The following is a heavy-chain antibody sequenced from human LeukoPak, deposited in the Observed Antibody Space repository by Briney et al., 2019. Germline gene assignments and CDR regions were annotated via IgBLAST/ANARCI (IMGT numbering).Heavy chain of an antibody. Sequence: GGSLRLSCAASGFTFSSYSMNWVRQAPGKGVEWGSSISSSRSYIYYADSVRGRFTISRDNAKNSLYLQMNSLRAEDTALYYCAKATPYCYESTGYHFDYRGPRILVTASS. CDR1: GFTFSSYS. V-gene: IGHV3-21*04. CDR3: AKATPYCYESTGYHFDY. CDR2: ISSSRSYI. J-gene: IGHJ4*01. D-gene: IGHD3-22*01.